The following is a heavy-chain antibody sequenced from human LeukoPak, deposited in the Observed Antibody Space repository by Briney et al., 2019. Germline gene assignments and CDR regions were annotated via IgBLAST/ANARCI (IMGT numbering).Heavy chain of an antibody. J-gene: IGHJ4*02. Sequence: PGGSLRLSCAASGFTFSDYGMHWVRRTPGRGLEWVAAIWYDGSNKYYADSVEGRFTISRDNSKNTLYLQMNSLRGEDMALYYCARDIVAAGGRYFDHWGQGTLVTVSS. CDR3: ARDIVAAGGRYFDH. V-gene: IGHV3-33*01. CDR1: GFTFSDYG. D-gene: IGHD6-13*01. CDR2: IWYDGSNK.